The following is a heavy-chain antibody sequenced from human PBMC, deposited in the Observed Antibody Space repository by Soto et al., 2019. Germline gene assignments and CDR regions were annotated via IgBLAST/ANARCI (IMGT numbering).Heavy chain of an antibody. CDR1: GGSISSSNW. Sequence: QVQLQESGPGLVKPSGTLSLTCAVSGGSISSSNWWSWVRQPPGKGLEWIGEIYHSGSTNYNPSRKGLVPISVEKPKTPVSREGSSVTAADTVVYGVSRGNDRGSGSWGGKSGDRDFYGMDVWGQGTTVTVSS. CDR3: SRGNDRGSGSWGGKSGDRDFYGMDV. J-gene: IGHJ6*02. V-gene: IGHV4-4*02. CDR2: IYHSGST. D-gene: IGHD3-10*01.